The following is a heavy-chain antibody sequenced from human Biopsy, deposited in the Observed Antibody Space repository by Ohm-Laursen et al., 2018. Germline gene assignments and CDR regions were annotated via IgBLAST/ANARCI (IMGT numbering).Heavy chain of an antibody. CDR1: GFTVNDHA. D-gene: IGHD3-9*01. CDR3: TKVLIPAGTDV. J-gene: IGHJ6*02. Sequence: SLRLSCSASGFTVNDHAMHWVRQPPGKGLEWVSGISWDSGRIGYADSVKGRFTVSRDNAKKSLYLEMNSLRPEDTALYYCTKVLIPAGTDVWGQGTTVTVS. V-gene: IGHV3-9*01. CDR2: ISWDSGRI.